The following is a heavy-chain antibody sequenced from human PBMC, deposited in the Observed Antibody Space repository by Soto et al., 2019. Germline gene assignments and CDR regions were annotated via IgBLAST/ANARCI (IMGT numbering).Heavy chain of an antibody. CDR2: IIPILGIA. V-gene: IGHV1-69*02. D-gene: IGHD6-13*01. J-gene: IGHJ5*02. CDR3: AKGAQQLVNWFDP. CDR1: GGTFSSYT. Sequence: QVQLVQSGAEVKKPGSSVKVSCKASGGTFSSYTISWVRQAPGQGLEWMGRIIPILGIANYAQKFQGRVTITADKSTSTAYMELSSLRSEDTAVYYWAKGAQQLVNWFDPWGQGTLVTVSS.